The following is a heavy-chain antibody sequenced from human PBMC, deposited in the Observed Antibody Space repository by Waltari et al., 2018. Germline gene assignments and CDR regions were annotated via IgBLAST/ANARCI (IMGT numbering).Heavy chain of an antibody. CDR3: AREGFYGDPPYFDY. Sequence: EEQLVESGGGLIQPGESLRVSCAVSGFTFSSYSMTWVRQAPGKGLEWVSSISSSSSYIYYADSVKGRFTISRDNAKNSLYLQMNSLRAEDTAVYYCAREGFYGDPPYFDYWGQGTLVTVSS. V-gene: IGHV3-21*01. D-gene: IGHD4-17*01. J-gene: IGHJ4*02. CDR1: GFTFSSYS. CDR2: ISSSSSYI.